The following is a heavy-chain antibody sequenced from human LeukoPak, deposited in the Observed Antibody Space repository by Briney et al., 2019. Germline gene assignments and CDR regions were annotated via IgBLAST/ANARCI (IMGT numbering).Heavy chain of an antibody. CDR3: AKDRPYYDILAGYYHHYRFDG. D-gene: IGHD3-9*01. J-gene: IGHJ6*02. V-gene: IGHV4-31*03. CDR1: GGSISSGGYY. CDR2: IYYSGST. Sequence: SETLSLTCTVSGGSISSGGYYWSWIRQHPGKGLEWIVDIYYSGSTYYNPSLKSRVTISVDTSKNQFSLKLSSVTAADTAVYFRAKDRPYYDILAGYYHHYRFDGLGQGTTVTVSS.